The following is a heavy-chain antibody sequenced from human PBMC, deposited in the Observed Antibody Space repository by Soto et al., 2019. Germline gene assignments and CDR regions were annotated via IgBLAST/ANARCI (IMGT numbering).Heavy chain of an antibody. V-gene: IGHV3-30-3*01. CDR2: ISYDGSKK. CDR1: GFSFSNNT. J-gene: IGHJ4*02. CDR3: ARGGYYYDSGSYYTLDY. D-gene: IGHD3-10*01. Sequence: QVELVESGGGVVQSGRSLRLSCVASGFSFSNNTIYWVRQAPGKGLEWVALISYDGSKKYYADSVKGRFTVSRDNSKNTLYLEMISLTAEDTAMYYCARGGYYYDSGSYYTLDYWGQGALVTVSS.